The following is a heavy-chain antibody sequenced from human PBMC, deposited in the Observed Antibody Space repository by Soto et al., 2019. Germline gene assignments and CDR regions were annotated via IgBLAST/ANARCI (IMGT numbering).Heavy chain of an antibody. V-gene: IGHV2-5*02. Sequence: QITLKESGPTLVKPTQTLTLTCTFSGFSLSTTGMAVGWIRQPPGKALEWLAVIYWDDDYRYSPSLKTRLTITKDSSKNQVVHTVTNMDPEETATYYCAHRHPGVDHYFDYWGQGTLVTVSS. CDR1: GFSLSTTGMA. CDR2: IYWDDDY. CDR3: AHRHPGVDHYFDY. D-gene: IGHD5-12*01. J-gene: IGHJ4*02.